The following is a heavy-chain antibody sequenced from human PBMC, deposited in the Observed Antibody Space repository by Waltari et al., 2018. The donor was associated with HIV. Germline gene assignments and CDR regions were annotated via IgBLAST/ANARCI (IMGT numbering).Heavy chain of an antibody. CDR1: GYTFTGYS. J-gene: IGHJ4*02. CDR2: INPNSGGT. Sequence: QVQLVQSGAEVTNPGASVKVSCKASGYTFTGYSMHWVRQAHGQGLEWMGWINPNSGGTNYAQKFQGRVTMTRDTAITTAYMEVSRLRSDDTAVYYCARVPYYYDTSAYPDYWGQGTLVTVSS. CDR3: ARVPYYYDTSAYPDY. D-gene: IGHD3-22*01. V-gene: IGHV1-2*02.